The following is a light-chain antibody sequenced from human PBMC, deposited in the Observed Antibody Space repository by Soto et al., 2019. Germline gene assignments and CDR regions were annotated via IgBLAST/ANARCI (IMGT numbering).Light chain of an antibody. V-gene: IGKV2-28*01. J-gene: IGKJ2*01. CDR3: MQALQTPTYT. Sequence: IVMSQAPLSLPVTPGGPASVSXRSSQSLVDSNGYNFLYSYXQQPXXXPQLXXXVGXNRASGVPERFSGSGSGTDFTLKLSRVEAEEFGVYYCMQALQTPTYTFGQGTKVDIK. CDR1: QSLVDSNGYNF. CDR2: VGX.